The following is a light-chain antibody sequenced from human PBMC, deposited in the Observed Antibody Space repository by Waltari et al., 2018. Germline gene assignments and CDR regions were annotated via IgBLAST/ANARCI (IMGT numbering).Light chain of an antibody. CDR3: QQCYISPYT. V-gene: IGKV4-1*01. J-gene: IGKJ2*01. CDR1: QSVLSSSNNKNY. Sequence: DIVMTQYPDSLAVSLGERATLHWTPSQSVLSSSNNKNYLSWYQQQPGPPPKLLISCASTRDSGVPDRFSGSGSGTDFTLTINSLQAEDVAVYYCQQCYISPYTFGQGTKLEIK. CDR2: CAS.